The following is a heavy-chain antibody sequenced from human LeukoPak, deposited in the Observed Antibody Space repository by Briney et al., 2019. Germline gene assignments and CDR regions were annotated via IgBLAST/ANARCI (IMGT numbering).Heavy chain of an antibody. CDR1: GGSFSGYY. V-gene: IGHV4-34*01. CDR2: SNHSGST. D-gene: IGHD3-10*01. J-gene: IGHJ4*02. Sequence: SETLSLTCAVYGGSFSGYYWSWIRQPPGKGLEWIGESNHSGSTNYNPSLKSRVTISVDTSKNQFSLKLSSVTAADTAVYYCARERNWGSASYYRRRELDYWGQGTLVTVSS. CDR3: ARERNWGSASYYRRRELDY.